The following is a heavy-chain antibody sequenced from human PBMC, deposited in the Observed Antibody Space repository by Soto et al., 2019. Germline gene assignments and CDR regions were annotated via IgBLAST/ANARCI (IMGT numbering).Heavy chain of an antibody. J-gene: IGHJ3*02. CDR1: GGSISSGDYY. CDR2: IYYSGSS. D-gene: IGHD2-15*01. V-gene: IGHV4-30-4*01. CDR3: VANLGFCCGGSCFSDAFDI. Sequence: QVQLQESGPGLVKPSQTLSLTCTVSGGSISSGDYYWSWSRQPRGKGLERVGYIYYSGSSYYNPALKSRVNISVDTDKHQFSLKLGPVSGADTGVYYCVANLGFCCGGSCFSDAFDICGQGRMFTFSS.